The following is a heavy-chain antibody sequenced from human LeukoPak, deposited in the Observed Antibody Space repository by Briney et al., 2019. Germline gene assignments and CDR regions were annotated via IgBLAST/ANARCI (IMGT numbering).Heavy chain of an antibody. J-gene: IGHJ6*03. CDR2: INHSGST. D-gene: IGHD5-24*01. CDR1: GGSFSGYY. Sequence: SETLSLTCAVYGGSFSGYYWSWIRQPPGKGLEWIGEINHSGSTNYNPSLKSRVTMSVDTSKNQFSLKLSSVAAADTAVYYCARDGYKYYYYYYMDVWGKGTTVTISS. CDR3: ARDGYKYYYYYYMDV. V-gene: IGHV4-34*01.